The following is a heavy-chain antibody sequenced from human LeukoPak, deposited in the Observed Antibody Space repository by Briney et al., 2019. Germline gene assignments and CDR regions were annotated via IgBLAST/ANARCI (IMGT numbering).Heavy chain of an antibody. CDR2: IHPGDSDT. CDR1: GYSFTSYW. D-gene: IGHD5-24*01. J-gene: IGHJ4*02. CDR3: ATHPGGLQSGFDN. Sequence: KLGESLKISCKGSGYSFTSYWIGWVRQMPGKGLEYMGIIHPGDSDTRYSPSFQGQVTISVDRSSSTAYLQWSRLKASDTAMYYCATHPGGLQSGFDNWGQGTLVTVSS. V-gene: IGHV5-51*01.